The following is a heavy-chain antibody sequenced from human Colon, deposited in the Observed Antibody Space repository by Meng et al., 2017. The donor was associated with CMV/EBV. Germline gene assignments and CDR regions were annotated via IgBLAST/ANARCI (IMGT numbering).Heavy chain of an antibody. J-gene: IGHJ4*02. Sequence: GFSFYNTWMNWVRQAPGKGLEWVGLIKSSSGAETTDYAAPVKGRFTISRDDSQSTVYLHMNSLKTEDTAVYYCTALSTLGGVSVINYWGQGTLVTVSS. CDR1: GFSFYNTW. V-gene: IGHV3-15*01. D-gene: IGHD3-16*02. CDR3: TALSTLGGVSVINY. CDR2: IKSSSGAETT.